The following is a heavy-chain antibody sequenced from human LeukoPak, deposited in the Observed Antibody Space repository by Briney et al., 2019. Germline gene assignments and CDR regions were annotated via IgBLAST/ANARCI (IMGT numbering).Heavy chain of an antibody. D-gene: IGHD6-13*01. CDR3: EVGYSSSWYTGGSAFDL. V-gene: IGHV1-8*01. Sequence: GASVKVSCKASGYTFTSYDINWVRQATGQGREWMGWMNPNSGNTGYAQKFQGRVTMTRNTPISTAYMELSSLRAEQTAVYYCEVGYSSSWYTGGSAFDLWGQGTMVTVSS. J-gene: IGHJ3*01. CDR2: MNPNSGNT. CDR1: GYTFTSYD.